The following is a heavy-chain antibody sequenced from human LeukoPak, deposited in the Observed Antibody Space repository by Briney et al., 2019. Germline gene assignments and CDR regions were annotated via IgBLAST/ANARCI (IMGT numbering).Heavy chain of an antibody. CDR2: ISSSSSYI. D-gene: IGHD3-10*01. J-gene: IGHJ4*02. V-gene: IGHV3-21*01. Sequence: GGSLRLSCAASGFTFSSYSMNWVRQAPGKGLEWVSSISSSSSYIYYADSVKGRFTISRDNAKNSLYLQMNSLRAEDTAVYYCARVEMVRGVIIGYFDYWGQGTLVTVSS. CDR3: ARVEMVRGVIIGYFDY. CDR1: GFTFSSYS.